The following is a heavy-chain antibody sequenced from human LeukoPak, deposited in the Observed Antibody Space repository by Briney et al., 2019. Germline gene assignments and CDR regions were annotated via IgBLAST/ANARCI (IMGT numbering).Heavy chain of an antibody. CDR2: IYYSGST. J-gene: IGHJ6*03. Sequence: PSETLSLTCTVSGGSISSGSYYWGWIRQPPGKGLEWIGNIYYSGSTYYNPSLKSRVSISVDTSKNQFSLKLTSVTAADTAVYYCARGIPPNAYYYYYYYMDVWGKGTTVTVSS. V-gene: IGHV4-39*07. CDR1: GGSISSGSYY. CDR3: ARGIPPNAYYYYYYYMDV. D-gene: IGHD3-10*01.